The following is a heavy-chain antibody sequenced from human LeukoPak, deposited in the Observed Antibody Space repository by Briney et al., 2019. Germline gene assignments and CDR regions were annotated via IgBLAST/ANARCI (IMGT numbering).Heavy chain of an antibody. V-gene: IGHV4-39*01. D-gene: IGHD3-22*01. J-gene: IGHJ4*02. CDR1: GGSISSSSYY. Sequence: SETLSLTCTVSGGSISSSSYYWGWIRQPPGKGLEWIGSIYYSGSTYYNPSLKSRVTISVDTSKNQFSLKLSFVTAADTAVYYCARRDSSGYYHFFDYWGQGTLVTVSS. CDR2: IYYSGST. CDR3: ARRDSSGYYHFFDY.